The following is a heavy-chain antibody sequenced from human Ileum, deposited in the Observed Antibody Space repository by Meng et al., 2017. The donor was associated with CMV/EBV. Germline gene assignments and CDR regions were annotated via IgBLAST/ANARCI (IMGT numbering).Heavy chain of an antibody. D-gene: IGHD3-22*01. CDR3: ARSYYDSSGHIDC. J-gene: IGHJ4*02. CDR2: IKQDGSEK. V-gene: IGHV3-7*01. Sequence: GGSLRLSCAASGFTFSSRWMSWVRQAPGKGLEWVANIKQDGSEKYYVDSVKGRFTISRDNAKNSLYLQMNSLGAEETAVYYCARSYYDSSGHIDCWGQGILVTVSS. CDR1: GFTFSSRW.